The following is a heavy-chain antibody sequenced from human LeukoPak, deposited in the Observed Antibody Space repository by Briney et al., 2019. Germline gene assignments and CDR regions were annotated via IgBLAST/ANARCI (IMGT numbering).Heavy chain of an antibody. Sequence: SETLSLTCTVAVGSISSDYNWGWVRQSPGKGLEWVGSIYHSGSTYYNPSLKSRVTISVDTSKNQFSLKLTSVTAADTAVYYCARDTRAYYYYDSSGWCAFDIWGQGTMVTVSS. D-gene: IGHD3-22*01. CDR3: ARDTRAYYYYDSSGWCAFDI. V-gene: IGHV4-38-2*02. J-gene: IGHJ3*02. CDR1: VGSISSDYN. CDR2: IYHSGST.